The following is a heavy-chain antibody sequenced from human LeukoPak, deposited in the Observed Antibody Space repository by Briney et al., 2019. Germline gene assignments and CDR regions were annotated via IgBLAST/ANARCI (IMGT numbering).Heavy chain of an antibody. D-gene: IGHD3-16*01. CDR1: RYTFTGYY. Sequence: ASVKVSCKASRYTFTGYYMHWVRQAPGQGLEWMGWINPNSGDTNSAQKFQGRVTMTRDTSISTAYMELSRLRSDDTAVYYCARGGGRPYYMDVWGKGTTVTVSS. CDR2: INPNSGDT. CDR3: ARGGGRPYYMDV. V-gene: IGHV1-2*02. J-gene: IGHJ6*03.